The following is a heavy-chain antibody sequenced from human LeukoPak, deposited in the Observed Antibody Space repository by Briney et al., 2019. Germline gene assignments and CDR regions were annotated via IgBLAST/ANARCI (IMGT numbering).Heavy chain of an antibody. J-gene: IGHJ5*02. D-gene: IGHD3-22*01. CDR2: IYYSGNS. Sequence: TSETLSLTCTVSGGSISTYYWSWIRQPPGKGLEWFGYIYYSGNSNYNPSLKSRVTISVDTSKNQFSLKLSSVTAADTAVYYCAGLGASGNGYLSWFDPWGQGILVTVSS. CDR3: AGLGASGNGYLSWFDP. CDR1: GGSISTYY. V-gene: IGHV4-59*01.